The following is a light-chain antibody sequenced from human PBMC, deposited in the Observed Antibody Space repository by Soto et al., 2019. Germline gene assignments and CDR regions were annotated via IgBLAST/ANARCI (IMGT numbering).Light chain of an antibody. CDR3: QQYGSSPPYT. CDR1: QSVSGSY. Sequence: EIVLTQSPGTLSLSPGERATLACRASQSVSGSYLAWYQQKPGQSPRLLIYGSSDRATGIPDRFSGSWSGTDFTLTISRVEPEDFAVYYCQQYGSSPPYTFGQGTKLEIK. J-gene: IGKJ2*01. CDR2: GSS. V-gene: IGKV3-20*01.